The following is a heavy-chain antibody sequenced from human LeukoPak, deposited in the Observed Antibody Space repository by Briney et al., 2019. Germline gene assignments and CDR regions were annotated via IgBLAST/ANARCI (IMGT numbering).Heavy chain of an antibody. J-gene: IGHJ5*02. Sequence: GGCLRLSCATSGFTFSTFHMHWVRQAPGGVPEWVAFIKNDGGNEYYADSVKGRFTISRDNSKSTVYLQMNSLTSEDTAVYYCARSYVLNFFNPWGQGTLVTVSS. CDR3: ARSYVLNFFNP. D-gene: IGHD3-10*02. CDR2: IKNDGGNE. V-gene: IGHV3-30*02. CDR1: GFTFSTFH.